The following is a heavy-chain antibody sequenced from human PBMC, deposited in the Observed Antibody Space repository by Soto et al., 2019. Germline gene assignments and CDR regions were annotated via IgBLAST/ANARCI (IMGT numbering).Heavy chain of an antibody. J-gene: IGHJ6*02. CDR3: ATSGSVRYYYYGLDV. V-gene: IGHV1-18*01. D-gene: IGHD1-26*01. CDR2: ISTYNGDT. CDR1: GYTFSRSG. Sequence: VQLVQSGAEVKKPGASVKVSCKASGYTFSRSGISWVRQAPGQGLEWMGWISTYNGDTNYAQKVQGRVTMTTDTPTSTAFMELMPLRSDDTAVYYWATSGSVRYYYYGLDVWGQGTTVTVSS.